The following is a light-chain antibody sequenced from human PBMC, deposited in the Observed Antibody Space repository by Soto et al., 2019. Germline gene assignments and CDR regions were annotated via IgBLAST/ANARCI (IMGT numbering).Light chain of an antibody. V-gene: IGKV3-15*01. CDR1: QSISSN. J-gene: IGKJ4*01. Sequence: IVVTHSPATMSVSPGERATLSCMSSQSISSNLAWYQQKPGQVPRLLIYDASTRAAGIPTGFSGSGSGTEFTLTIGSLQSEDFAIYYCQQYHNWPLTLGGGTKVAIK. CDR2: DAS. CDR3: QQYHNWPLT.